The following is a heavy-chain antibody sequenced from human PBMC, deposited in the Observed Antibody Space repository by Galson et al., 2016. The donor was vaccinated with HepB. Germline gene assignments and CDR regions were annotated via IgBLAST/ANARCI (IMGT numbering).Heavy chain of an antibody. Sequence: SLRLSCAASGFTLSIYGMYWVRQAPGKGLEWVALISHDGNKKFYADSVKGRFTISRDDSKNTLYLRMNSLRPEDSALYYCAKVRAGPSDESFYRSLDSWGQGTLVSVSS. CDR2: ISHDGNKK. D-gene: IGHD1-26*01. CDR1: GFTLSIYG. CDR3: AKVRAGPSDESFYRSLDS. J-gene: IGHJ4*02. V-gene: IGHV3-30*18.